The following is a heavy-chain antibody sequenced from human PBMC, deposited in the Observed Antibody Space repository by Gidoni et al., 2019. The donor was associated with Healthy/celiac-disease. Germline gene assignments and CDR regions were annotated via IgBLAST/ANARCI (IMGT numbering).Heavy chain of an antibody. V-gene: IGHV3-21*01. CDR3: ARDTLAAAGNHADY. CDR2: ISSSSSYI. J-gene: IGHJ4*02. CDR1: GFTFSSYS. D-gene: IGHD6-13*01. Sequence: EVQLFESGGGLVKPGGSLRLSCSASGFTFSSYSMNWVRQAPGKGLEWVSSISSSSSYIYYADSVKGRFTISRDNAKNSLYLQMNSLRAEDTAVYYCARDTLAAAGNHADYWGQGTLVTVSS.